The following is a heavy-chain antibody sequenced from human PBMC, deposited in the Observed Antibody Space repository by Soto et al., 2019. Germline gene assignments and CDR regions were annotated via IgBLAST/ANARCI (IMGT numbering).Heavy chain of an antibody. J-gene: IGHJ4*02. Sequence: QVQLVQSGGEVKRPGASVKVSCRVAGYTFNGYGISWMRQAPGQGLEWMGWVSGNNGDTKYVENYQGRVTMTIDTSTSTAYMELRRLRSHDTAVYYCARDISYYHDDSGSSNFDYWGQGTLVTVSP. CDR1: GYTFNGYG. V-gene: IGHV1-18*01. CDR3: ARDISYYHDDSGSSNFDY. D-gene: IGHD3-22*01. CDR2: VSGNNGDT.